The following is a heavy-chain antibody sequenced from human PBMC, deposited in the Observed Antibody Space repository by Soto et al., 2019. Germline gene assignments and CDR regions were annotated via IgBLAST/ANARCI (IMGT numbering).Heavy chain of an antibody. V-gene: IGHV1-8*02. D-gene: IGHD6-6*01. J-gene: IGHJ6*02. Sequence: ASVKVSCKASGDTFTANYIHWVRQAPGQGFEWMGWMNPNSGNTGYAQKFQGRVTMTRNTSISTAYMELSSLRSEDTAVYYCARLFEYSSSSFYYYYYYGMDVWGQGTTVTVSS. CDR1: GDTFTANY. CDR3: ARLFEYSSSSFYYYYYYGMDV. CDR2: MNPNSGNT.